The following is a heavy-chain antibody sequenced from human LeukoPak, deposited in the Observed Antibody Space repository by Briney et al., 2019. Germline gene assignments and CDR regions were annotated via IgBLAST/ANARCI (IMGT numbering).Heavy chain of an antibody. V-gene: IGHV1-46*01. D-gene: IGHD4-17*01. CDR1: GYTFTSYY. CDR3: ARDPKRYGIVDY. CDR2: INPSGGST. Sequence: ASVKVSCKASGYTFTSYYMHWVRQAPGQGLEWMGIINPSGGSTSYAQKFQGRVTMTRDTSTSTAYMELRSLRSDDTAVYYCARDPKRYGIVDYWGQGTLVTVSS. J-gene: IGHJ4*02.